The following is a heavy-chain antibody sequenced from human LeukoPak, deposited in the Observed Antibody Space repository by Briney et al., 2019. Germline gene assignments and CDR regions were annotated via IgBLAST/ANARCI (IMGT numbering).Heavy chain of an antibody. Sequence: RGSLRLSCAASGFTFSSYSMNWVRQAPGKGLEWVSHISSGSGSISYADSVKGRFTISRDNAKNSLYLQMNSLRDEDTAVYYCVRSMGGVWGMAFDIWVQGTKLTVSS. J-gene: IGHJ3*02. V-gene: IGHV3-48*02. D-gene: IGHD3-16*01. CDR3: VRSMGGVWGMAFDI. CDR2: ISSGSGSI. CDR1: GFTFSSYS.